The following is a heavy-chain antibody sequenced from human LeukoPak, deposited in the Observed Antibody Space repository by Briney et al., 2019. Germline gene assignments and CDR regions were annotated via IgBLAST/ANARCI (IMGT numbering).Heavy chain of an antibody. CDR2: INPDGSTT. CDR1: GFTFSGYW. CDR3: ARVLSGSWDWFDP. J-gene: IGHJ5*02. D-gene: IGHD3-22*01. V-gene: IGHV3-74*01. Sequence: PGESLRLSCAASGFTFSGYWIHWVRQAPGKGLEWVSRINPDGSTTTYADSVKGRCTISRDNVKNTVYLQMNSLRAEDTAVYYCARVLSGSWDWFDPWGQGTLVTVSS.